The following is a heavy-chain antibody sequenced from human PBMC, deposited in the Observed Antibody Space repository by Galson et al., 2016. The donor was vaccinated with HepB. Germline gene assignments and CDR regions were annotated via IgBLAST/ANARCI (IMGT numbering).Heavy chain of an antibody. V-gene: IGHV3-30*03. Sequence: SLRLSCAASGFSFSSYGIHWVRQAPGKGLEWVAVVSFHGSLQFYTDSVKGRFTVSRDNSKDTVYLQMSSLRAEDTAVYYCAREGYDSLAYYKVTHFDYWGQGTLVTVSP. CDR1: GFSFSSYG. J-gene: IGHJ4*02. CDR3: AREGYDSLAYYKVTHFDY. CDR2: VSFHGSLQ. D-gene: IGHD3-22*01.